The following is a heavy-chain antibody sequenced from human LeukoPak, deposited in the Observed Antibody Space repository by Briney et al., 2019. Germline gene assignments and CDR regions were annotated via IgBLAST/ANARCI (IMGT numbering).Heavy chain of an antibody. V-gene: IGHV4-39*01. CDR3: ARHNGYGDYEFRY. D-gene: IGHD4-17*01. J-gene: IGHJ4*02. Sequence: PSETLSLTCTVSGGSISSSSYYWGWIRQPPGKGLEWIGSIYYSGSTYYNPSLKSRITISVDTSKNQFSLKLSSVTAADTAVYYCARHNGYGDYEFRYWGQGTLVIVSS. CDR1: GGSISSSSYY. CDR2: IYYSGST.